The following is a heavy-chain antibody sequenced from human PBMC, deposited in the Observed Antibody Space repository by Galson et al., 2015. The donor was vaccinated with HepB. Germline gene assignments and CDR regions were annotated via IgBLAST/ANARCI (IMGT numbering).Heavy chain of an antibody. CDR1: GFTFSSYS. CDR3: AREARSSGYYMDV. CDR2: ISSSSSTI. J-gene: IGHJ6*03. D-gene: IGHD6-6*01. Sequence: LRLSCAASGFTFSSYSMNWVRQAPGKGLEWVSYISSSSSTIYYADSVKGRFTISRDNAKNSLYLQMNSLRAEDTAVYYCAREARSSGYYMDVWGKGTTVTVSS. V-gene: IGHV3-48*01.